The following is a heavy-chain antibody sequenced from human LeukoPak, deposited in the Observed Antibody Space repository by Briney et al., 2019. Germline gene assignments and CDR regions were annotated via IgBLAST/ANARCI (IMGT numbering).Heavy chain of an antibody. V-gene: IGHV3-74*01. CDR1: GFTFSDYY. J-gene: IGHJ4*02. Sequence: GGSLRLSCAASGFTFSDYYMSWVRQAPGKGLVWVSRINTDGSSTSYADSVKGRFTISRDNAKNTLYLQMNSLRAEDTAVYYCAKGSNASLWGQGTLVTVSS. CDR2: INTDGSST. CDR3: AKGSNASL. D-gene: IGHD4-11*01.